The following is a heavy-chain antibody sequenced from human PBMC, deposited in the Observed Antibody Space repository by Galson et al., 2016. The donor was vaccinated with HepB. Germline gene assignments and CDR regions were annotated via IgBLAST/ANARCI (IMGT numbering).Heavy chain of an antibody. J-gene: IGHJ3*02. V-gene: IGHV4-59*01. CDR3: ARQWYNWNYVCAFDI. Sequence: QVQLQESGPGLVKPSETLSLTCTVSGGSISGYYWSWIRQPPGKGLEWIGYIYYSGTTNYNPSLKSRVTILVDTSTNQFSLKRSSVTAADTAVYYCARQWYNWNYVCAFDIWGQGTMVTVSS. D-gene: IGHD1-7*01. CDR1: GGSISGYY. CDR2: IYYSGTT.